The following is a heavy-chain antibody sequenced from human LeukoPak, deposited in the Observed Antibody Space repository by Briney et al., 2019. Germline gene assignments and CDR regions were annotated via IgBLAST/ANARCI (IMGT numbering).Heavy chain of an antibody. CDR1: GYIFSTYW. D-gene: IGHD2-2*01. CDR3: ARGRECSGTGCYLPGIY. J-gene: IGHJ4*02. CDR2: IKQDGSEK. V-gene: IGHV3-7*01. Sequence: GGSLRLSCVGSGYIFSTYWMNWVRRAPGKGLEWVANIKQDGSEKCHVDSVKGRFTISRDNAKNSLYLQMDSLRVEDTAVYYCARGRECSGTGCYLPGIYWGQGILVTVSS.